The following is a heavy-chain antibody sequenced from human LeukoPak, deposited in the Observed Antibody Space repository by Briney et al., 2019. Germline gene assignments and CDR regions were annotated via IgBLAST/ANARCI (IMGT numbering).Heavy chain of an antibody. V-gene: IGHV1-8*03. CDR2: MNPNSGNT. CDR3: ARGPYDFWSGMTGEHIYYMDV. CDR1: GYTFTSYD. D-gene: IGHD3-3*01. Sequence: ASVKVSCKASGYTFTSYDINWVRQATGQGLEWMGWMNPNSGNTGYAQKFQGRVTITRNTSISTAYMELSSLRSEDTAVYYCARGPYDFWSGMTGEHIYYMDVWGKGTTVTVSS. J-gene: IGHJ6*03.